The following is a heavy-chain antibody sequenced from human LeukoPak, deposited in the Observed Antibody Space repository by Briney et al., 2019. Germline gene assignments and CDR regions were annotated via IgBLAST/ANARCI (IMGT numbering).Heavy chain of an antibody. CDR2: IGASGGST. V-gene: IGHV3-23*01. J-gene: IGHJ4*02. D-gene: IGHD3-9*01. CDR1: GFTFDDYA. Sequence: GASLRLSCAASGFTFDDYAMHWVRQGPGKSLEWVSGIGASGGSTYYADSVKGRFTISRDNSKNTLYLQMNSLRTEDTAVYYCAKAEGYDILTGLDYWGQGTLVTVSS. CDR3: AKAEGYDILTGLDY.